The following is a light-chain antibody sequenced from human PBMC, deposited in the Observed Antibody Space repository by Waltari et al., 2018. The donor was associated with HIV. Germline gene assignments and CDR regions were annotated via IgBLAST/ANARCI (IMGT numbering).Light chain of an antibody. CDR3: SSYTSSSTPYV. V-gene: IGLV2-14*03. CDR1: SSDVGGYNY. Sequence: QSALTQPASVSGSPRQSITISCTGTSSDVGGYNYVSWYQQHPGKAPKLMIYDVSNRPSGLACRFSGCKSGNTASLTISGLQAEDEADYYCSSYTSSSTPYVFGTGTKVTVL. CDR2: DVS. J-gene: IGLJ1*01.